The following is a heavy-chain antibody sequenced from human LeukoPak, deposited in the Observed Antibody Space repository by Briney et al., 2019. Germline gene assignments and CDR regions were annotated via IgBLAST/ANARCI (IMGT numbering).Heavy chain of an antibody. V-gene: IGHV3-7*03. D-gene: IGHD6-19*01. CDR2: IKQDGSEK. CDR3: AKDHTGIAVAIFDY. CDR1: GFTFSSYW. Sequence: GGSLRLSCAASGFTFSSYWMSWVRQAPGKGLEWVANIKQDGSEKYYVDSVKGRFTISRDNSKNTLYLQMNSLRAEDTAVYYCAKDHTGIAVAIFDYWGQGTLVTVSS. J-gene: IGHJ4*02.